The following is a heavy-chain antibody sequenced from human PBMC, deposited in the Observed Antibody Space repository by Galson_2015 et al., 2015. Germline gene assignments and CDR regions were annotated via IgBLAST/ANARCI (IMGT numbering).Heavy chain of an antibody. CDR1: GGSISSSNW. J-gene: IGHJ6*02. Sequence: LSLTCTVSGGSISSSNWWSWVRQPPGKGLEWIGEIYHSGSTNYNPSLKSRVTISVDKSKNQFSLKLSSVTAADTAVYYCARREVSGYYSYYGMDVWGQGTTVTVSS. D-gene: IGHD1-26*01. CDR2: IYHSGST. V-gene: IGHV4-4*02. CDR3: ARREVSGYYSYYGMDV.